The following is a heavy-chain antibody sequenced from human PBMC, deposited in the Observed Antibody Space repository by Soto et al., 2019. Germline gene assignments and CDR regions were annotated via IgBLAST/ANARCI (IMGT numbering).Heavy chain of an antibody. V-gene: IGHV4-30-2*01. D-gene: IGHD3-9*01. CDR3: ARGPPIFY. J-gene: IGHJ4*02. Sequence: QLQRQESGSKLLRPSQTLSLTCAVSGGYISSGGYSWSWIRQPPGKGLEWIGYIYHSVSTYYNPSLKSRVTISVDRSKNQVSLKLSSVTAADTAVYYCARGPPIFYWGQGTLVTVSS. CDR1: GGYISSGGYS. CDR2: IYHSVST.